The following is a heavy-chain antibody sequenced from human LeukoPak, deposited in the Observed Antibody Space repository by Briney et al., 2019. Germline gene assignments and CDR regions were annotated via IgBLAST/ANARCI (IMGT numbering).Heavy chain of an antibody. Sequence: PGGSLRLSCAASGFTFSSYWMTWVRQAPGKGLEWVANIKEDGGEGYYVDSVKGRFTVSRDNAKNSLYLQLTSLRAEDTAVYYCARDRAVAGLFDSWGQGTLVTVSS. CDR1: GFTFSSYW. J-gene: IGHJ4*02. CDR2: IKEDGGEG. D-gene: IGHD6-19*01. CDR3: ARDRAVAGLFDS. V-gene: IGHV3-7*01.